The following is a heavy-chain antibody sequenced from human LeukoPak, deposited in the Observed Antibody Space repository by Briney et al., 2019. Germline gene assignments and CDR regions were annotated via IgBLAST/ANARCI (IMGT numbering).Heavy chain of an antibody. CDR1: GGSFSNHF. D-gene: IGHD3-10*01. Sequence: SETLSLTCSVSGGSFSNHFWSWVRQPAGKGLEWIGRIYPSGNTNYNPSLKSRVTLSVDTSRTQFYLSLSSVTAADTAVYYCAREDSGSYYNFYYFYMDVWGKGTTVTISS. J-gene: IGHJ6*03. CDR2: IYPSGNT. V-gene: IGHV4-4*07. CDR3: AREDSGSYYNFYYFYMDV.